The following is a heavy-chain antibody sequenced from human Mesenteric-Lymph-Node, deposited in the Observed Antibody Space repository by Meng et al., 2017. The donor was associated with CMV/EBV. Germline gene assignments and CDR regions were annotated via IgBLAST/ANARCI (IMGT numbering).Heavy chain of an antibody. CDR1: GYTFTSYD. CDR3: ARGMSVVAGIYYYYGMDV. CDR2: ISAYNGNT. V-gene: IGHV1-18*01. J-gene: IGHJ6*02. D-gene: IGHD2-15*01. Sequence: ASVKVSCKASGYTFTSYDINWVRQATGQGLEWMGWISAYNGNTNYAQKLQGRVTMTTDTSTSTAYMELRSLRSDDTAVYYCARGMSVVAGIYYYYGMDVWGQGTTVTVSS.